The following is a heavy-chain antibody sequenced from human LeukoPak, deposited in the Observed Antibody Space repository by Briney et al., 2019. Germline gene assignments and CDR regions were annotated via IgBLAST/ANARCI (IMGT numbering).Heavy chain of an antibody. V-gene: IGHV3-23*01. J-gene: IGHJ4*02. CDR2: ISGSGGST. CDR3: AKTGDIVVVVAATGFDY. D-gene: IGHD2-15*01. CDR1: GFTFSSYA. Sequence: GGSLRLSCAASGFTFSSYAMSWVRQAPGKGLEWVSAISGSGGSTHYADSVKGRFTISRDNSKNTLYLQMNSLRAEDTAVYYRAKTGDIVVVVAATGFDYWGQGTLVTVSS.